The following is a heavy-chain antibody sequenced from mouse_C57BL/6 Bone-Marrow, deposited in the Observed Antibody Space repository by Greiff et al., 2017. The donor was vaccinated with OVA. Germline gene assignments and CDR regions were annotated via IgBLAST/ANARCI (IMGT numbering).Heavy chain of an antibody. Sequence: EVQLQQSGPELVKPGASVKISCKASGYTFTDYYMNWVKQSHGKSLEWIGDINPNNGGTSYNQKFKGKATLTVDKSSSTAYMELRSLTSEDSAVYYCARGGGLYWGQGTTLTVSS. D-gene: IGHD3-3*01. CDR1: GYTFTDYY. J-gene: IGHJ2*01. CDR2: INPNNGGT. V-gene: IGHV1-26*01. CDR3: ARGGGLY.